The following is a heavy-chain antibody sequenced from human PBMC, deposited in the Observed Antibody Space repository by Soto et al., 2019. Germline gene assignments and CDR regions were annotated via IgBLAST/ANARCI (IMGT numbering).Heavy chain of an antibody. V-gene: IGHV3-7*05. CDR1: GFTFSSYW. D-gene: IGHD2-2*01. CDR2: IKQDGSEK. Sequence: GGSLRLSCAASGFTFSSYWMSWVRQAPGKGLEWVANIKQDGSEKYYVDSVKGRFTISRDNAKNSLYLQMNSLRAEDTAVYYCARSVAPAAMTALSYWGQGTLVTVSS. CDR3: ARSVAPAAMTALSY. J-gene: IGHJ4*02.